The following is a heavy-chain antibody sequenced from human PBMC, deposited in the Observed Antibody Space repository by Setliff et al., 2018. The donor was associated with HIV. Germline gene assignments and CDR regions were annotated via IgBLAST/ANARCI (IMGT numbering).Heavy chain of an antibody. CDR2: TRNKANSYTT. J-gene: IGHJ4*02. D-gene: IGHD6-19*01. CDR3: ARARYSSGYRDYLSGYYFDY. CDR1: GFTLSDQY. Sequence: GVLRLSCAASGFTLSDQYMDWVRQAPGKGLEWVGRTRNKANSYTTEYAASVKGRISISRDDSKNSVYLQMNSLKTEDTAVYYCARARYSSGYRDYLSGYYFDYWGQGSLVTVSS. V-gene: IGHV3-72*01.